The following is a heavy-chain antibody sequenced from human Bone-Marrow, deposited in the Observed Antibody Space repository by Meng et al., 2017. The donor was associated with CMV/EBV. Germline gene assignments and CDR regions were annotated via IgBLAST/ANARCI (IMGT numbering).Heavy chain of an antibody. CDR3: ARGLGDYAANWFDP. CDR1: GGSFSGYY. J-gene: IGHJ5*02. CDR2: INHSGST. Sequence: GSLRLSCAVYGGSFSGYYWSWIRQPPGKGLEWIGEINHSGSTNYNPSLKSRVTISVDTSKNQFSLKLSSVTAADTAVYYCARGLGDYAANWFDPWGQGTLVTVSS. D-gene: IGHD4-17*01. V-gene: IGHV4-34*01.